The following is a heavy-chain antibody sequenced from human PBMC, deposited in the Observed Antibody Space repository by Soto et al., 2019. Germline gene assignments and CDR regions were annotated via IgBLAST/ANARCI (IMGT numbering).Heavy chain of an antibody. CDR1: GSAFKSYD. D-gene: IGHD3-10*01. J-gene: IGHJ4*02. CDR3: ATSISLVRRVVTWPVDY. V-gene: IGHV1-46*02. CDR2: INPSDRTT. Sequence: ASVKVSCKASGSAFKSYDVHWVRQAPGQGLEWMGKINPSDRTTSYAQKFQDRVTVTSDTSTSTVYMELSSLRSEDTAVYYCATSISLVRRVVTWPVDYWGQGTLVTVSS.